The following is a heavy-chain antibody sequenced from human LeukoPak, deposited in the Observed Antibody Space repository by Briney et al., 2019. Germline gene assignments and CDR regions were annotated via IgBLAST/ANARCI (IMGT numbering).Heavy chain of an antibody. CDR2: INPSGAST. Sequence: ASVKVSCKASGYTFTSYYMHWVRQAPGQGLEWMGIINPSGASTNYAQKFQGRVNMTRDMSTNTVYMELGSLRSEDTAVYYCARVAAAGFAYDKFDPWGQGTLVTVSS. V-gene: IGHV1-46*01. J-gene: IGHJ5*02. CDR1: GYTFTSYY. D-gene: IGHD6-13*01. CDR3: ARVAAAGFAYDKFDP.